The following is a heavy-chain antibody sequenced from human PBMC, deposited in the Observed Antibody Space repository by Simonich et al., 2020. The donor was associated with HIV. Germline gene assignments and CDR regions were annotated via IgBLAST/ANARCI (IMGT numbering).Heavy chain of an antibody. CDR3: ARRPGIAVAGTGAFDI. V-gene: IGHV4-59*08. J-gene: IGHJ3*02. CDR2: IYHRGST. CDR1: GGSFSTYY. Sequence: QVQLQESGPGLVKPSETLSLTCTVSGGSFSTYYWSWIRQPPGKGLEWIGTIYHRGSTYYNPSLKRRFTISVDTSKTQFSLKLISVTAADTAVYYWARRPGIAVAGTGAFDIWGQGTMVTVSS. D-gene: IGHD6-19*01.